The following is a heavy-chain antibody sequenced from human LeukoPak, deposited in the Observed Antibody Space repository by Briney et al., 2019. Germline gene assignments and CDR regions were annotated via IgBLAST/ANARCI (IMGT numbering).Heavy chain of an antibody. J-gene: IGHJ4*02. Sequence: GGSLRLSCAASGFTFSSYSMNWVRQAPGKGLEWVSSISSSSSYIYYADSVKGRFTISRDNAKNSLYLQMNSLRAEDTAVYYCARAYCSSTSCYHHIGYWGEGTLVTVPS. CDR3: ARAYCSSTSCYHHIGY. CDR2: ISSSSSYI. D-gene: IGHD2-2*01. CDR1: GFTFSSYS. V-gene: IGHV3-21*01.